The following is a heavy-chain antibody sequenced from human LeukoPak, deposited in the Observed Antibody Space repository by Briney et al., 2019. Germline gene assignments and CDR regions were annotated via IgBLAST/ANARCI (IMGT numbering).Heavy chain of an antibody. V-gene: IGHV3-48*03. CDR2: ISSSGSTI. CDR3: ARDPYSGGYWNYYYYYMDV. Sequence: GGSPRLSCAASGFTFSSYEMNWVRQAPGKGLEWVSYISSSGSTIYYADSVKGRFTISRDNAKNSLFLQMNSLTAEDTAVYYCARDPYSGGYWNYYYYYMDVWGKGTTVTISS. J-gene: IGHJ6*03. CDR1: GFTFSSYE. D-gene: IGHD1-26*01.